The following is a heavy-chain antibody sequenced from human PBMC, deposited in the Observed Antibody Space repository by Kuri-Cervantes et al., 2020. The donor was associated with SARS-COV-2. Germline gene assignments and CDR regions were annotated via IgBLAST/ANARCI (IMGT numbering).Heavy chain of an antibody. CDR3: VRHQYQLLFSGGTWFDP. Sequence: SETLSLTCTVSGGSLSTYYWSWIRQPPGKGLEWIGYIYDSGSTNYNPSLKSRVTISVDTSSKQFSLKLDSVTAADTAVYYCVRHQYQLLFSGGTWFDPWSPGTLVTVSS. CDR2: IYDSGST. D-gene: IGHD2-2*01. V-gene: IGHV4-59*01. J-gene: IGHJ5*02. CDR1: GGSLSTYY.